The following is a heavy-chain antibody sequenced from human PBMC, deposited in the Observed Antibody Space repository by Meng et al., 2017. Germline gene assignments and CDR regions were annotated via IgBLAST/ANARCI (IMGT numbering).Heavy chain of an antibody. CDR3: ARDEDISAAGKLFGDY. V-gene: IGHV1-2*06. CDR1: GYNFPDYD. Sequence: HVQQVQSGPEGKKSGAPGKVSCKPSGYNFPDYDIHWVRRAPGQGLEWMGRINPKSGDTHYAQKFQARVTMTGDTSISTAYMELSGLRSDDTAMYYCARDEDISAAGKLFGDYWGQGTLVTVSS. D-gene: IGHD6-25*01. CDR2: INPKSGDT. J-gene: IGHJ4*02.